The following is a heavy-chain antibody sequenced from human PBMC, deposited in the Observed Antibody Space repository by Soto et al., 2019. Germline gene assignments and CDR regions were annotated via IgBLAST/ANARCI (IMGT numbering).Heavy chain of an antibody. CDR2: IYYSGST. V-gene: IGHV4-30-4*01. J-gene: IGHJ5*02. D-gene: IGHD2-2*02. CDR3: AREGRSSTGCYTQQGDWSDP. CDR1: GGSISSGDYY. Sequence: TLSLTCTVSGGSISSGDYYWSWIRQPPGKGLEWIGYIYYSGSTYYNPSLKSRVTISVDTSKNQFSLKLSSVTAADTAVYYCAREGRSSTGCYTQQGDWSDPWGPGTLVTVSS.